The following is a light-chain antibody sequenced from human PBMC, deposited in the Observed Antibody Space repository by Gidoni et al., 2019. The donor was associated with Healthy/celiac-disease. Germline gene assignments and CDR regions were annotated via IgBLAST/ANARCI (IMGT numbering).Light chain of an antibody. V-gene: IGKV1-39*01. CDR3: QQSYSTLYT. CDR2: AAS. Sequence: DIQMTHSPSSLSASVGDRVTIPFRVSQSISIHLHRYQQKPGKAPQHLIYAASSLQSGVPSRFIGSGSGTDVTLTISSLQPEDFSTYYCQQSYSTLYTFGQGTKLEIK. CDR1: QSISIH. J-gene: IGKJ2*01.